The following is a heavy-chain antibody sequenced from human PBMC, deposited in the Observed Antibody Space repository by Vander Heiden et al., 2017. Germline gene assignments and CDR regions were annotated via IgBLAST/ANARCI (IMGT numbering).Heavy chain of an antibody. CDR2: ISYDGSNK. CDR3: AKDFVVAVAGPPDY. V-gene: IGHV3-30*18. Sequence: QVQLVESGGGVVQPGRSLRFPCAASGLTFGSYGMRWDRQARGKGLECVAVISYDGSNKYYADSVEGRFTISRDNSKNTLYLQMNSLRAEDTAVYYCAKDFVVAVAGPPDYWGQGTLVTVSS. J-gene: IGHJ4*02. D-gene: IGHD6-19*01. CDR1: GLTFGSYG.